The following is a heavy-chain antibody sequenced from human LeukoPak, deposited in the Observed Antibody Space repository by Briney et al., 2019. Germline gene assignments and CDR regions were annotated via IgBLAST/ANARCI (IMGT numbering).Heavy chain of an antibody. Sequence: GGSRRLSGAASGFTSSSYSRNWVGQAPGRGLGGVSYISSSSSTIYYADSVKGRFTISRDNAKNSLYLQMNSLRAEDTAVYYCARDGVDYGGSNGVFDYWGQGTLVTVSS. D-gene: IGHD4-23*01. J-gene: IGHJ4*02. CDR2: ISSSSSTI. V-gene: IGHV3-48*01. CDR3: ARDGVDYGGSNGVFDY. CDR1: GFTSSSYS.